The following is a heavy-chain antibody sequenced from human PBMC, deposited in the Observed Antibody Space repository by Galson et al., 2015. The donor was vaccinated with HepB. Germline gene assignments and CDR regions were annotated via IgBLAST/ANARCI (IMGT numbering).Heavy chain of an antibody. J-gene: IGHJ3*02. Sequence: CAISGDSVSSDSAAWNWIRQSPSRGLEWLGRTYYRSRWSNDYAVSVKSRITINSDTSKNQFSLQLESVTPEDTAIYFCARDLYSEKYYAFDIWGQGTMVTVSS. CDR1: GDSVSSDSAA. CDR3: ARDLYSEKYYAFDI. V-gene: IGHV6-1*01. D-gene: IGHD1-26*01. CDR2: TYYRSRWSN.